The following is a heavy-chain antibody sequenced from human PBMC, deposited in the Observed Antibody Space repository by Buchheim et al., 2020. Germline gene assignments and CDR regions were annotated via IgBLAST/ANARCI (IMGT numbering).Heavy chain of an antibody. CDR1: GFMFSNYA. Sequence: QVQLVESGGGLVQPGRSLRLSCAASGFMFSNYAMHWVRQTPGKGLEWVVVISYDGSEKFYADSVKGRFTVSRDNSKNTLYMQMNNLRAGDTAAYYCVREWRLGILDYWGQGTL. CDR2: ISYDGSEK. CDR3: VREWRLGILDY. J-gene: IGHJ4*02. V-gene: IGHV3-30-3*01. D-gene: IGHD7-27*01.